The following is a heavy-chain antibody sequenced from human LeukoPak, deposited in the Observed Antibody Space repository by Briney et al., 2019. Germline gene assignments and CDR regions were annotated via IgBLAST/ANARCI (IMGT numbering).Heavy chain of an antibody. V-gene: IGHV3-9*01. J-gene: IGHJ3*02. Sequence: PGGSLRLSCAASGFTFDEYAMHWVRQAPGKGLEWVSGISWNSGSIGYADSVKGRFTISRDNAKNSLYLQMNSLRAEDTALYYCAKDIPGVDYAFDIWGQGTMVTVSS. CDR2: ISWNSGSI. D-gene: IGHD3-10*01. CDR3: AKDIPGVDYAFDI. CDR1: GFTFDEYA.